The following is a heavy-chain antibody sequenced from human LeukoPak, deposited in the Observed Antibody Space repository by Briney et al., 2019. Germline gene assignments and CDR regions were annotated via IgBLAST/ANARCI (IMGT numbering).Heavy chain of an antibody. CDR2: ISYDGSNK. CDR3: ARGLRFSKPGYMDV. Sequence: RPGGSLRLSCAASGFTFSSYAMHWVRQAPGKGLEWVAIISYDGSNKYYADSVKGRFTISRDNSKNTLYLQMNSLRAEDTAVYYCARGLRFSKPGYMDVWGKGTTVTVSS. V-gene: IGHV3-30-3*01. CDR1: GFTFSSYA. D-gene: IGHD3-3*01. J-gene: IGHJ6*03.